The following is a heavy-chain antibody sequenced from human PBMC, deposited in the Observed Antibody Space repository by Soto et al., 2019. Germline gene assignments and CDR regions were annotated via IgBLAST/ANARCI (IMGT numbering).Heavy chain of an antibody. J-gene: IGHJ4*02. Sequence: QSTLKESGPTLVKPTQTLTLTCTFSGFSLSTGGVGVGWIRQPPGNALEWLALIYWDEDKRYSPSLQSRLTVTRASYNQVVLTMANVDPVDTATYFCAHRNVEVVAETTNSFDYWVQGSMVTGSS. CDR2: IYWDEDK. V-gene: IGHV2-5*02. CDR1: GFSLSTGGVG. CDR3: AHRNVEVVAETTNSFDY. D-gene: IGHD2-15*01.